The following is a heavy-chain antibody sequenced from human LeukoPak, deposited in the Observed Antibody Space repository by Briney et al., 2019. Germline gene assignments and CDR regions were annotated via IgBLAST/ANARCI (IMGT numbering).Heavy chain of an antibody. V-gene: IGHV4-39*07. CDR2: IYYSGST. D-gene: IGHD4-17*01. Sequence: SETLSLTCTVSGGSISSSSYYWGWIRQPPGKGLEWIGSIYYSGSTYYNPSLKSRVTISVDKSKNQFSLKLSSVTAADTAVYYCARGSYGDYSPYWFDPWGQGTLVTVSS. CDR3: ARGSYGDYSPYWFDP. CDR1: GGSISSSSYY. J-gene: IGHJ5*02.